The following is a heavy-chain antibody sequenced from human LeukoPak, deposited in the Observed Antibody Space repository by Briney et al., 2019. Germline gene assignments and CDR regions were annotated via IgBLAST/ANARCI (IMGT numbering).Heavy chain of an antibody. CDR3: ARGYYYDSSGYYEWFDP. J-gene: IGHJ5*02. Sequence: ASVKVSCKASGGTFSSYAISWVRQAPGQGLEWMGWINPNSGGTNYAQKFQGRVTMTRDTSISTAYMELSRLRSDDTAVYYCARGYYYDSSGYYEWFDPWGQGTLVTVSS. CDR2: INPNSGGT. V-gene: IGHV1-2*02. CDR1: GGTFSSYA. D-gene: IGHD3-22*01.